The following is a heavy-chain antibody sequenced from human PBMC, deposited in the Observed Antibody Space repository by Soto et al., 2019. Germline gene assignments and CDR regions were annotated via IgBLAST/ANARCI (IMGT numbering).Heavy chain of an antibody. J-gene: IGHJ6*02. CDR2: ISGSGGST. CDR3: AKDHVRGSWYGYPYYYYYGMDV. V-gene: IGHV3-23*01. CDR1: GFTFSSYA. D-gene: IGHD6-13*01. Sequence: GGSLRLSCAASGFTFSSYAMSWVRQAPGKGLEWVSAISGSGGSTYYADSVKGRFTISRDNSKNTLYLQMNSLRAEDTAVYYCAKDHVRGSWYGYPYYYYYGMDVWGQGTTVTVSS.